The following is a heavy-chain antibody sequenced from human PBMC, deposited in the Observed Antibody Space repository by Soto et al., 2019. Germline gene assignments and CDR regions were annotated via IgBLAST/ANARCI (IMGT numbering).Heavy chain of an antibody. J-gene: IGHJ1*01. D-gene: IGHD3-22*01. Sequence: EVQLLESGGGLVQPGGSLRLSCAASGFTFSSYAMTWVRQAPGKGLEWVSIISGSGGTTYYADSVKGRFTISRHNSKNTLYLQMNSLRADDTAVYYCAKEDNYYDSSGYYLEYFQHWGQGTLVTVSS. CDR1: GFTFSSYA. CDR3: AKEDNYYDSSGYYLEYFQH. V-gene: IGHV3-23*01. CDR2: ISGSGGTT.